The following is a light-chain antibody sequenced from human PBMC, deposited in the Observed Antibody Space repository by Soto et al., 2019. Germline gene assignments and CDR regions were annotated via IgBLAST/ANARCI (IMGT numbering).Light chain of an antibody. V-gene: IGLV2-14*03. CDR1: SRDVGRYDY. Sequence: QSVLTQPASVSGSPGQSITISCTGTSRDVGRYDYVSWYQHHPGKAPKLMIYDVTNRPSGVSNRFSGSKSGNTASLTISGLQAEDEADYYCSSYTSSSSFSVFGTGTKLTVL. J-gene: IGLJ1*01. CDR3: SSYTSSSSFSV. CDR2: DVT.